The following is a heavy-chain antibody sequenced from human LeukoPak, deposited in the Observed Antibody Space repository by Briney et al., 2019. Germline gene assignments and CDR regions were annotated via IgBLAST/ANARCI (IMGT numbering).Heavy chain of an antibody. CDR2: IYSGGST. CDR1: GFTFSNYA. Sequence: TGGSLRLSCAASGFTFSNYAMSWVRQAPGKGLEWVSVIYSGGSTYYADSVKGRFTISRDNSKNTLYLQMNSLRAEDTAVYYCARSIVVPAAILGNAFDIWGQGTMVTVSS. CDR3: ARSIVVPAAILGNAFDI. J-gene: IGHJ3*02. V-gene: IGHV3-66*02. D-gene: IGHD2-2*02.